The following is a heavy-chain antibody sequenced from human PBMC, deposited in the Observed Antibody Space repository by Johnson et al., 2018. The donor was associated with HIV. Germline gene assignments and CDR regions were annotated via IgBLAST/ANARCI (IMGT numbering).Heavy chain of an antibody. CDR3: AKGPRGYYNSWSN. CDR1: GFTFSSYG. J-gene: IGHJ3*01. D-gene: IGHD3-3*01. CDR2: IWYDGNKT. Sequence: QVQLVESGGGVVQPGRSLRLSCAASGFTFSSYGMHWVRQAPGKGLDWVAFIWYDGNKTYYGDSVKGRFTISRDNSKNTLYLQMSSLRDEDMAVYYCAKGPRGYYNSWSNWGQGTMVTVSS. V-gene: IGHV3-33*06.